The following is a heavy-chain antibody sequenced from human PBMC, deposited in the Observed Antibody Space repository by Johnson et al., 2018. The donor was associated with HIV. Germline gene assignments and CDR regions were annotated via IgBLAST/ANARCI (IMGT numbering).Heavy chain of an antibody. CDR1: GFTFSNFA. J-gene: IGHJ3*02. V-gene: IGHV3-30*04. Sequence: QVQLVESGGGVVQPGRSLRLSCAASGFTFSNFAMHWVRQAPGKGLEWVVVISYDGSNKYFADSVKGRFTISRDNSKNSLYLQMNSLRAEDTAVYYCTRRSPYDAFDIWGQGTMVTVSS. CDR2: ISYDGSNK. CDR3: TRRSPYDAFDI.